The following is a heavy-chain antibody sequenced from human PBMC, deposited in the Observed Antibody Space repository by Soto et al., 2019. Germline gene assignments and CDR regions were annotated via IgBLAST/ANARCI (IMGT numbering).Heavy chain of an antibody. CDR2: IYNSGTT. V-gene: IGHV4-59*01. J-gene: IGHJ4*02. CDR3: ARDNWDELPTYDY. D-gene: IGHD2-15*01. Sequence: SETLSLTCTVSGGSISTYYWSWIRQPPGKGLEWIGYIYNSGTTNYNPSLKSRVTISIDTPKNQFSLKLRSVTAADTAVYYCARDNWDELPTYDYWGQGTLVAVSS. CDR1: GGSISTYY.